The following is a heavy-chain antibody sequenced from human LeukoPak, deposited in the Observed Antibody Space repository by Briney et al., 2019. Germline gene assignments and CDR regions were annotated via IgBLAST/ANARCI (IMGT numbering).Heavy chain of an antibody. CDR1: GYTFTSYD. D-gene: IGHD2-2*02. CDR3: ARGTGHCSSTSCYKGKDY. V-gene: IGHV1-8*01. Sequence: ASVKVSCKASGYTFTSYDINWVRQATGQGLEWMGWMNPNSGNTGYAQKFQGRVTMTRNTSISTAYMELSSLRSEDTAVYYCARGTGHCSSTSCYKGKDYWGQGTLVTVS. J-gene: IGHJ4*02. CDR2: MNPNSGNT.